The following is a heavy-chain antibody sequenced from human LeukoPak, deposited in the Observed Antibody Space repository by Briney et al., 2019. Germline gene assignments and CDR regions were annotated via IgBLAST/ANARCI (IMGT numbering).Heavy chain of an antibody. CDR3: ARGHYGLDV. V-gene: IGHV3-7*03. CDR1: RFTFSDYY. J-gene: IGHJ6*02. CDR2: INQDESEK. Sequence: GGSLRLSCAASRFTFSDYYMSWIRQAPGKGLEWVAHINQDESEKSYVDSAKGRFTISRDNGKNSLYLQMSSLRVEDTGVYHCARGHYGLDVWGQGTTVTVSS.